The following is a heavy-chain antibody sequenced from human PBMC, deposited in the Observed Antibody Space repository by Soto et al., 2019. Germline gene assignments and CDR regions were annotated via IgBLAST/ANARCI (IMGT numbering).Heavy chain of an antibody. Sequence: VGSLRLSCAASGFTFSSYAMHWVRQAPGKGLEWVAVISYDGSNKYYADSVKGRFTISRDNSKNTLYLQMNSLRAEDTAVYYCARIAAAEGYFDYWGQGTLVTVSS. CDR2: ISYDGSNK. CDR1: GFTFSSYA. V-gene: IGHV3-30-3*01. CDR3: ARIAAAEGYFDY. D-gene: IGHD6-13*01. J-gene: IGHJ4*02.